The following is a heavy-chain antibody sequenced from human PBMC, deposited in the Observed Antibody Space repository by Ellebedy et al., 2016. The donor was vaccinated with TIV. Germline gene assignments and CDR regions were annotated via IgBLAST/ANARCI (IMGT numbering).Heavy chain of an antibody. CDR3: ARGNILTGKIDY. Sequence: SETLSLTCTVSGGSTSSYYWSWIRQPPGKGLEWIGYIYYSGSTNYNPSLKSRVTISVDTSKNQFSLKLSSVTAADTAVYYCARGNILTGKIDYWGQGTLVTVSS. V-gene: IGHV4-59*01. CDR2: IYYSGST. J-gene: IGHJ4*02. CDR1: GGSTSSYY. D-gene: IGHD3-9*01.